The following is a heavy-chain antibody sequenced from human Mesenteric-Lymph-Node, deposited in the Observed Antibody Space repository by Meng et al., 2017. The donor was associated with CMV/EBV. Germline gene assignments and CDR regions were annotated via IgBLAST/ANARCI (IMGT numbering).Heavy chain of an antibody. CDR2: INHSGST. V-gene: IGHV4-39*07. Sequence: GSLRLSCTVSGGSVTNNNYYWGWIRQPPGKGLEWIGEINHSGSTNYNPSLKSRVTISVDTSKNQFSLRLSSVTAADTAVYYCARVPGATFYPSYYFDSWGQGTLVTVSS. CDR1: GGSVTNNNYY. J-gene: IGHJ4*02. CDR3: ARVPGATFYPSYYFDS. D-gene: IGHD2-2*01.